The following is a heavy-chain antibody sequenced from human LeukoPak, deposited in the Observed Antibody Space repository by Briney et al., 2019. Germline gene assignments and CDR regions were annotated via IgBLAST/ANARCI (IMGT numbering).Heavy chain of an antibody. D-gene: IGHD3-22*01. Sequence: GESLRISCKGSGYSFTSYWIGWVRQMPGKGLEWMGIIYPGDSDTRYSPSFQGQVTISADKSISTAYLQWSSLKASDTAMYYCARSRRNYYDSSGYLNWFDPWGQGTLVTVSS. CDR3: ARSRRNYYDSSGYLNWFDP. V-gene: IGHV5-51*01. CDR2: IYPGDSDT. CDR1: GYSFTSYW. J-gene: IGHJ5*02.